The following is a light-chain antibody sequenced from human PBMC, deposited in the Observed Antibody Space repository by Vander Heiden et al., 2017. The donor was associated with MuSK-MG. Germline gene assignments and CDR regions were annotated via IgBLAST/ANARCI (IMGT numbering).Light chain of an antibody. CDR3: NSRDSSGNRWV. J-gene: IGLJ3*02. V-gene: IGLV3-19*01. CDR1: SLRSSY. Sequence: SSELTQDPAVSVALGQTVRITCQGDSLRSSYASWYQQKPGQAPVLFIYGKNNRPSGIPDRFSGSSSGNTASLTITGAQAEDEADYYCNSRDSSGNRWVFGGGTKLTVL. CDR2: GKN.